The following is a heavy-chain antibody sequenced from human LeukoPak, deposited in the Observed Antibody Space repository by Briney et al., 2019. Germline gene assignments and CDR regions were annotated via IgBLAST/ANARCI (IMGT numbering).Heavy chain of an antibody. J-gene: IGHJ4*02. CDR3: ARGGGRDGYKPPVDY. Sequence: MSSETLSLTCAVYGGSFSGYYWSWIRQPPGKGLEWIGEINHSGSTNYNPSLKSRVTISVDTSKNQFSLKLSSVTAADTAVYYCARGGGRDGYKPPVDYWGQGTLVTVSS. CDR1: GGSFSGYY. D-gene: IGHD5-12*01. V-gene: IGHV4-34*01. CDR2: INHSGST.